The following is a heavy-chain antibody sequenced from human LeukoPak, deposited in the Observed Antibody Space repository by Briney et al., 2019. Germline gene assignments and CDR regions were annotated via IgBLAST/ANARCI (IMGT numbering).Heavy chain of an antibody. J-gene: IGHJ4*02. CDR1: GFTFSDHF. CDR3: VRGFCSGSSCTPLDK. D-gene: IGHD3-3*01. CDR2: INFDGTST. Sequence: GRSLRLSCAASGFTFSDHFMHCVRQSPGEGMVWVSRINFDGTSTTYADSVKGRFTISRDNVRNTLYLQMNSLRAEDTSIYYCVRGFCSGSSCTPLDKWGLGSLVIVSS. V-gene: IGHV3-74*01.